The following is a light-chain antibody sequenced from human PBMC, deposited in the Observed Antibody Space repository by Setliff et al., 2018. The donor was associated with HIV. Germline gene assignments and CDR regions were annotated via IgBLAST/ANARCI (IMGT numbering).Light chain of an antibody. V-gene: IGLV2-23*02. CDR1: RTDIGNYES. CDR2: NVS. Sequence: QSVLTQPASVSGSPGQSITISCTGSRTDIGNYESVSWYQQHPGEVPKLIIYNVSKRPSGVSNRFSGSKSGNTASLTISGLQAEDEADYYCCSCASGYTWIFAGGTKVTVL. J-gene: IGLJ2*01. CDR3: CSCASGYTWI.